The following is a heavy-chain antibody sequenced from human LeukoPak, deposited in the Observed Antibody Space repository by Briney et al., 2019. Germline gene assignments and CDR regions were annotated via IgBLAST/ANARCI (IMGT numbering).Heavy chain of an antibody. J-gene: IGHJ4*02. V-gene: IGHV1-18*04. CDR3: ARGPRGGGYGDCFDY. CDR1: GYTFTGYY. Sequence: ASVKVSCKASGYTFTGYYMHWVRQAPGQGLEWMGWISAYNGNTNYAQKLQGRVTMTTDTSTSTAYMELRSLRSDDTAVYYCARGPRGGGYGDCFDYWGQGTLVTVSS. D-gene: IGHD4-17*01. CDR2: ISAYNGNT.